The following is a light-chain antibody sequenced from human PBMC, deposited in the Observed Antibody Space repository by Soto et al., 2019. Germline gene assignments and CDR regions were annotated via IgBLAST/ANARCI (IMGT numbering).Light chain of an antibody. CDR2: GIS. J-gene: IGKJ1*01. CDR1: HTISSSY. V-gene: IGKV3D-20*02. CDR3: QQRSNWPGGT. Sequence: EIVLTQSPGTLSLSPGERATLSCRASHTISSSYLAWYQQKPGQAPRLLMYGISRRATGIPDRFSGSGSGTDFTLTITRLEPEDFAVYHCQQRSNWPGGTFGQGTKVDIK.